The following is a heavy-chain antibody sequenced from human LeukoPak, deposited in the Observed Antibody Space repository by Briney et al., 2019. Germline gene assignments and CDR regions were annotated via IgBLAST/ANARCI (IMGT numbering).Heavy chain of an antibody. V-gene: IGHV3-74*01. CDR1: GFTFSNYW. CDR2: INSDGINT. D-gene: IGHD2-2*01. Sequence: GGSLRLSCAASGFTFSNYWMHWVRQAPGKGLVWVSRINSDGINTSYADSVKGRFTISRDNAKNTLYLQMNSMRAEDTAVYYCARFNRRRYCSSTSCYAFDIWGQGTMVTVSS. J-gene: IGHJ3*02. CDR3: ARFNRRRYCSSTSCYAFDI.